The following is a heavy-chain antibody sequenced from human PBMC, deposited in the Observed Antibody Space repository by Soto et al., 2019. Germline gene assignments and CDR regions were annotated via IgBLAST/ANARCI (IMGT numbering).Heavy chain of an antibody. J-gene: IGHJ4*02. Sequence: PGGSLRLSCAASGFIFSGSAFHWVRQAPGKGLEWVGRIRSKANSYATSYGASVKGRFTISRDDSKSTTYLQINGLKTDDTAVYYCTRNDGWDTTMLNSLGHWGQGARVTVSS. CDR3: TRNDGWDTTMLNSLGH. V-gene: IGHV3-73*01. CDR1: GFIFSGSA. CDR2: IRSKANSYAT. D-gene: IGHD5-18*01.